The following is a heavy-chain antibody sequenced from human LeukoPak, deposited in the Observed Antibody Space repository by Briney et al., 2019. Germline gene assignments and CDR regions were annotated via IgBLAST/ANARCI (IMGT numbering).Heavy chain of an antibody. D-gene: IGHD2-21*02. J-gene: IGHJ4*02. V-gene: IGHV3-30-3*01. CDR1: GFTFSSYA. Sequence: GRSLRLSCAAPGFTFSSYAMHWVRQAPGKGLEWVAVISYDGSNKYYADSVKGRFTISRDNSKNTLYLQMNSLRAEDTAVYYCAREELQAPVVTTTPPFDYWGQGTLVTVSS. CDR2: ISYDGSNK. CDR3: AREELQAPVVTTTPPFDY.